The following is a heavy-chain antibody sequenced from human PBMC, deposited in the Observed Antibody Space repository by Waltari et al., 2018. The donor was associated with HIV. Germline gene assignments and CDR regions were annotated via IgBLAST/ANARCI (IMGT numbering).Heavy chain of an antibody. CDR2: IYFSGTT. J-gene: IGHJ3*02. CDR1: GGSLNSNIYY. Sequence: QLQLQESGPGLVKPSETLSLTCAVSGGSLNSNIYYWGWIRQPPGKELEWIGNIYFSGTTYYNPSLKSRITISLATSRNQFSLKLTSVTAADTAVYYCARGTRRDILSGYSPDAFDIWGQGTMVTVSS. D-gene: IGHD3-9*01. V-gene: IGHV4-39*07. CDR3: ARGTRRDILSGYSPDAFDI.